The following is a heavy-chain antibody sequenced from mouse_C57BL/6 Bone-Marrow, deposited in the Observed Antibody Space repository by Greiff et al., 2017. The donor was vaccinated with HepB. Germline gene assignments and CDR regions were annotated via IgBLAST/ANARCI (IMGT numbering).Heavy chain of an antibody. CDR1: GFSLTSYG. J-gene: IGHJ4*01. Sequence: VMLVESGPGLVQPSQSLSITCTVSGFSLTSYGVHWVRQSPGKGLEWLGVIWRGGSTDYNAAFMSRLSITKDNSKSQVFFKMNSLQADDTAIYYCAKRGKYSSGLYAMDYWGQGTSVTVSS. V-gene: IGHV2-5*01. D-gene: IGHD3-2*02. CDR2: IWRGGST. CDR3: AKRGKYSSGLYAMDY.